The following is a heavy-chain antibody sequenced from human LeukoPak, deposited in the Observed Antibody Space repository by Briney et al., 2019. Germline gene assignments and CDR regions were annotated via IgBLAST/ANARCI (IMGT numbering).Heavy chain of an antibody. CDR1: GFTLSSNY. D-gene: IGHD1-26*01. CDR2: IYSGGGI. CDR3: ANTPGATPKTPRANYYYGMDV. V-gene: IGHV3-53*01. Sequence: GSLRLSCAAPGFTLSSNYMNWVRQAPGKGLEGGSVIYSGGGIYYADSVKGRFTISRDNSKNPLYLQMNSLRAEDTAVYYCANTPGATPKTPRANYYYGMDVWGQGTTVTVSS. J-gene: IGHJ6*02.